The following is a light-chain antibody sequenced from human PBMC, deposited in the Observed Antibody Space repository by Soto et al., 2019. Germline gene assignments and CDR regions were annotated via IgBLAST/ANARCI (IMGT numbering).Light chain of an antibody. CDR1: QGIRND. Sequence: DIQVTQSPSSLSASVGDRVTITCRASQGIRNDLGWFQQKPGKAPKRLIYSASTLQSGVSSRFSGSGSGTDFTFTINSLQPEDIATYYCQQYDNLPLTFGGGTKVDIK. CDR3: QQYDNLPLT. J-gene: IGKJ4*01. V-gene: IGKV1-33*01. CDR2: SAS.